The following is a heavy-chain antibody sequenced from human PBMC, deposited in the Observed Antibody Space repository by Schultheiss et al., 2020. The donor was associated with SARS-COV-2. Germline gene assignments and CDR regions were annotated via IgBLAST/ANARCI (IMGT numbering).Heavy chain of an antibody. CDR1: GFTFDDYA. J-gene: IGHJ3*02. Sequence: SLRLSCAASGFTFDDYAMHWVRQAPGKGLEWVSGISWNSGSIGYADSVKGRFTISRDNAKNSLYLQMNSLRAEDTALYYCAKSVYYYDSSGYYSDAFDIWGQGTMVTVSS. V-gene: IGHV3-9*01. CDR3: AKSVYYYDSSGYYSDAFDI. CDR2: ISWNSGSI. D-gene: IGHD3-22*01.